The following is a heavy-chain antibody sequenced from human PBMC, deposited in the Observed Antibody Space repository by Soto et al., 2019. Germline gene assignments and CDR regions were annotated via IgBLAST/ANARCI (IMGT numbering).Heavy chain of an antibody. CDR1: GFTFSSYG. D-gene: IGHD3-22*01. CDR3: ARGSWGRDSSGFSDP. V-gene: IGHV3-33*01. J-gene: IGHJ5*02. Sequence: QVQLVESGGGVVQPGRSLRLSCAASGFTFSSYGMHWVRQAPGKGLEWVAVIWYDGSNKYYADSVKGRFTISRDNSKNTLYLQMNSLRAEDTAVYYCARGSWGRDSSGFSDPWGQGTLVTVSS. CDR2: IWYDGSNK.